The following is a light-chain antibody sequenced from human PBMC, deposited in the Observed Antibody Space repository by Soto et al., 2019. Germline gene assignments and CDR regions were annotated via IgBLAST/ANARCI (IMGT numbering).Light chain of an antibody. CDR1: SSDVGGYNY. CDR3: SSYTSSSTPYV. Sequence: QPALTQPASVSGSPGQSITISCTGTSSDVGGYNYVSWYQQHPGKAPKLMIYEVSNRPSGVSNRFSGSKSGNTASLTISGLQAEDEADYYCSSYTSSSTPYVFRTGTKVTVL. CDR2: EVS. J-gene: IGLJ1*01. V-gene: IGLV2-14*01.